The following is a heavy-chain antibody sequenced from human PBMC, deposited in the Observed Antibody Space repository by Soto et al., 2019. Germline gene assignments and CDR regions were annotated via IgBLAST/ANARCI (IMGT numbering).Heavy chain of an antibody. D-gene: IGHD2-15*01. V-gene: IGHV4-59*01. CDR2: IYDDGSA. CDR3: ARDKYCSGGSCRKNWFDP. J-gene: IGHJ5*02. CDR1: GGSISSSY. Sequence: LETLSLTCTVSGGSISSSYWSWIRQPPGKGLEWLAYIYDDGSANYNPSLKSRATISLDMSKNQFSLKLTSVTAADTAVYYCARDKYCSGGSCRKNWFDPWGQGTLVTVSS.